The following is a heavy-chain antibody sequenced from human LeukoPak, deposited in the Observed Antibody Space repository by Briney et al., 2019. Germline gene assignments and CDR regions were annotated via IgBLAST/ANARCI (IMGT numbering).Heavy chain of an antibody. V-gene: IGHV4-34*01. J-gene: IGHJ4*02. CDR2: INHSGST. D-gene: IGHD3-3*02. Sequence: PSETLSLTCAVYGGSFNIYYWSWIRQPPGKGLEWIGEINHSGSTNYNPSLKSRVTISVDTSKNQFSLKLSSVTAADTAIYYCAKDRLPAGPFYFLDSWGQGTLVTVAS. CDR3: AKDRLPAGPFYFLDS. CDR1: GGSFNIYY.